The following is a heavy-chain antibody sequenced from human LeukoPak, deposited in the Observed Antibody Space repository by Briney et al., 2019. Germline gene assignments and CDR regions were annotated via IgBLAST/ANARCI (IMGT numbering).Heavy chain of an antibody. D-gene: IGHD1-26*01. CDR2: IIPIFGTA. Sequence: ASVKVSCKASGGTFSSYAISWVRQAPGQGLEWMGGIIPIFGTANYAQKFQGRVTITTDESTSTTYMELSSLRSEDTAVYYCARDRQGEPRGALGYWGQGTLVTVSS. CDR1: GGTFSSYA. V-gene: IGHV1-69*05. J-gene: IGHJ4*02. CDR3: ARDRQGEPRGALGY.